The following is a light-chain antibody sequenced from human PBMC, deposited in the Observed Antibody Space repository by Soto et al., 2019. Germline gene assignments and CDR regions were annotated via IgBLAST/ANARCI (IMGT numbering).Light chain of an antibody. V-gene: IGKV3-20*01. CDR1: QSVTSNY. Sequence: EIVLTQSPGTLSLSPGERATLSCRASQSVTSNYLAWYQQKPGQAPRLLIYDASNRATGTPDRFLGRGSGSDFTLIIGSLEPEDFAFYYCQQYADSPITFGQGTRLEIK. CDR3: QQYADSPIT. CDR2: DAS. J-gene: IGKJ5*01.